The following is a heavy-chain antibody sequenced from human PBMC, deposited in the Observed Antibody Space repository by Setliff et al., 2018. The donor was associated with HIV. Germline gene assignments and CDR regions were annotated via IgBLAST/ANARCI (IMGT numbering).Heavy chain of an antibody. CDR2: IWYDGSNK. J-gene: IGHJ5*01. V-gene: IGHV3-33*06. CDR3: AKGRNPYYYDSSGYSWFDS. D-gene: IGHD3-22*01. CDR1: GFTFSSYG. Sequence: GGSLRLSCAASGFTFSSYGMHWVRQAPGKGLEWVAVIWYDGSNKYYADSVKGRFTISRDNSKNTLYLQMNSLRAEDTAVYYCAKGRNPYYYDSSGYSWFDSWGQGTLVTVSS.